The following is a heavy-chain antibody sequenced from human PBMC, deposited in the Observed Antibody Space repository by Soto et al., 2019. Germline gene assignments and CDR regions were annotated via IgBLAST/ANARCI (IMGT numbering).Heavy chain of an antibody. J-gene: IGHJ4*02. V-gene: IGHV3-53*01. CDR2: IYVAGGT. CDR1: GFTVSTNY. CDR3: ARGER. Sequence: GGSLRLSCAASGFTVSTNYMSWVRQAPGKGLEWVPVIYVAGGTSNADSVKGRFTISRDNSRNTLYLQMNSLRLDDTAVYYGARGERWGQGTLVTVSS.